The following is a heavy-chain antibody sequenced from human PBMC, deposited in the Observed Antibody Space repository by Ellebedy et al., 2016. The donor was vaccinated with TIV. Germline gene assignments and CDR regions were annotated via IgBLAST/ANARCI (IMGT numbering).Heavy chain of an antibody. Sequence: MPSETLSLTCVVSGGSISSGGYSWSWIRQPPGKGLEWIGYIYHSGSTYYNPSLKSRVTISVDRSKNQFSLKLSSVTAADTAVYYCARGRIQLDYWGQGTLVTVSS. CDR3: ARGRIQLDY. CDR1: GGSISSGGYS. CDR2: IYHSGST. J-gene: IGHJ4*02. V-gene: IGHV4-30-2*01.